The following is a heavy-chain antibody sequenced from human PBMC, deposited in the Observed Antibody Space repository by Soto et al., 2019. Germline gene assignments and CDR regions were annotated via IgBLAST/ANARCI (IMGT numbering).Heavy chain of an antibody. D-gene: IGHD6-6*01. CDR3: ARVYVIAARRADGYVYYYYYMDV. V-gene: IGHV1-8*01. CDR2: MNPNSGNT. CDR1: GYTLTSYD. J-gene: IGHJ6*03. Sequence: ASVKVSSKASGYTLTSYDINWVRQATGQGLEWMGWMNPNSGNTGYAQKFQGRVTMTRNTSISTAYMELSSLRSEDTAVYYCARVYVIAARRADGYVYYYYYMDVWGKGTTVTVSS.